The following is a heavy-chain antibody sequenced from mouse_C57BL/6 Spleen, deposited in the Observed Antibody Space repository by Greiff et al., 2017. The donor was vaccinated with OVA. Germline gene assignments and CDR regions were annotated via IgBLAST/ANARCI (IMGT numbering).Heavy chain of an antibody. CDR2: IDPSDSYT. CDR1: GYTFTSYW. D-gene: IGHD2-4*01. J-gene: IGHJ2*01. CDR3: ARLYYDYDGTSY. Sequence: QVQLQQSGAELVRPGTSVKLSCKASGYTFTSYWMHWVKQRPGQGLEWIGVIDPSDSYTNYNQKFKGKATLTVDTSSSTAYMQLSSLTSEDSAVYYCARLYYDYDGTSYWGQGTTLTVSS. V-gene: IGHV1-59*01.